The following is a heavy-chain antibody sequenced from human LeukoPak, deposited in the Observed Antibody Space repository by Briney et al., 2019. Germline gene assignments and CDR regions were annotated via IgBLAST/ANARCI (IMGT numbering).Heavy chain of an antibody. CDR3: ARYYGGSFGYYFDY. CDR1: GGSISSGDYY. J-gene: IGHJ4*02. CDR2: IYYSGST. D-gene: IGHD4-23*01. V-gene: IGHV4-30-4*01. Sequence: SETLSLTCTVSGGSISSGDYYWSWIRQPPGKGLEWIGYIYYSGSTYYNPSLKSRATISVDTSKNQFSLKLSSVTAADTAVYYCARYYGGSFGYYFDYWGQGTLVTVSS.